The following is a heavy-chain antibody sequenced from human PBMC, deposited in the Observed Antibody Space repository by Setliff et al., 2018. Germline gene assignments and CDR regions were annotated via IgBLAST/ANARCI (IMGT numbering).Heavy chain of an antibody. D-gene: IGHD1-7*01. CDR1: GFTFSSYA. J-gene: IGHJ4*02. Sequence: PGGSLRLSCAASGFTFSSYAMSWVRQAPGKGLEWVGFIRGKPSSGTTEYAASVKGRFTTSRDDSKSIAYLQMSSLKTEDTALYYCTPWTGTSRLHYWGQGTLVTVSS. CDR3: TPWTGTSRLHY. CDR2: IRGKPSSGTT. V-gene: IGHV3-49*04.